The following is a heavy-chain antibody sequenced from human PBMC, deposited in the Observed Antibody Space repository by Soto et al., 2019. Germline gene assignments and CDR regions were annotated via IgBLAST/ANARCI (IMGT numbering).Heavy chain of an antibody. J-gene: IGHJ6*02. D-gene: IGHD2-8*01. CDR1: GYSFTDYH. CDR3: ARGDSTDCSNGVCSFFYNHDMDV. V-gene: IGHV1-2*04. Sequence: ASVKVSCKASGYSFTDYHIHWVRQAPGQGLEWLGRINPKSGGTSTAQKFQGWVTMTTDTSISTASMELTRLTSDDTAIHYCARGDSTDCSNGVCSFFYNHDMDVWGQGTTVTVSS. CDR2: INPKSGGT.